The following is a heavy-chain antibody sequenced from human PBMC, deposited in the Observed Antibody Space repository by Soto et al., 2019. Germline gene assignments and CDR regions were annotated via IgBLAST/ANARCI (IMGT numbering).Heavy chain of an antibody. D-gene: IGHD6-13*01. V-gene: IGHV3-30-3*01. J-gene: IGHJ6*02. CDR2: ISYDGSNK. CDR1: GFTFSSYA. Sequence: GSLRLSCAASGFTFSSYAMHWVRQAPGKGLEWVAVISYDGSNKYYADSVKGRFTISRDNSKNTLYLQMNSLRAEDTAVYYCAREQGKTLNYYYGMDVWGQGTTVTGSS. CDR3: AREQGKTLNYYYGMDV.